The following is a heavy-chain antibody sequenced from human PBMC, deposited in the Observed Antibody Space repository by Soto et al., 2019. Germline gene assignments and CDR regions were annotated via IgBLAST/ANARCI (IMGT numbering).Heavy chain of an antibody. D-gene: IGHD6-13*01. Sequence: PSETLSLTCTVSGGSISSYYWSWIRQPPGKGLEWIGYIYYSGSTNYNPSLKSRVTISVDTSKNQLSLKMSSVTAADTAVYYCARAGIAAHTYYFDYWGQGTLVTVSS. CDR3: ARAGIAAHTYYFDY. CDR2: IYYSGST. J-gene: IGHJ4*02. V-gene: IGHV4-59*01. CDR1: GGSISSYY.